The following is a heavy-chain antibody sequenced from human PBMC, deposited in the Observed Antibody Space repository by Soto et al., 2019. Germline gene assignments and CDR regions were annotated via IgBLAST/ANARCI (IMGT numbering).Heavy chain of an antibody. CDR2: ISWNGVKT. V-gene: IGHV3-9*01. CDR1: GFTFGDCG. CDR3: TKTPLGNHGSVDI. Sequence: EVQLVESGGGLVQPGSSLRLACAASGFTFGDCGMHWVRQVPGKGLEWVSGISWNGVKTDYADSVKGRFTISRDNAESTLYLQMNSLRVEDTALYYCTKTPLGNHGSVDIWGQGTTVTVSS. D-gene: IGHD3-16*01. J-gene: IGHJ3*02.